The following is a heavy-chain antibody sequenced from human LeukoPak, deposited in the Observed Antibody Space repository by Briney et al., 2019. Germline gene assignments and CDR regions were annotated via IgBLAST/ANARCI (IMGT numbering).Heavy chain of an antibody. J-gene: IGHJ4*02. V-gene: IGHV3-53*01. D-gene: IGHD3-22*01. Sequence: GGSLRLSCAASGFNVSSNYMTWVRQAPGKGLEWVSVMYSGGSRYYADSAKGRFTISRDNSTNTLSLQMNSLRVEDTAIYYCASSLKQLGRGQTYYYDSSGYYYWGQGTLVSVSS. CDR3: ASSLKQLGRGQTYYYDSSGYYY. CDR1: GFNVSSNY. CDR2: MYSGGSR.